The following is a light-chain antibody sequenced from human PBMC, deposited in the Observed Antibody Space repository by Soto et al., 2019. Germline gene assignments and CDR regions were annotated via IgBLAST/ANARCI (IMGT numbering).Light chain of an antibody. CDR3: SSYTSSRTRV. CDR1: SSDVGGYNY. V-gene: IGLV2-14*01. CDR2: DVS. Sequence: QSALTQPASVSGSPGQLITISSTGTSSDVGGYNYVSWYQQHPGKAPKLMIYDVSNRPSGVSNRFSGSKSGNTASLTISGLQAEDEDDYYCSSYTSSRTRVFGTGTKVTVL. J-gene: IGLJ1*01.